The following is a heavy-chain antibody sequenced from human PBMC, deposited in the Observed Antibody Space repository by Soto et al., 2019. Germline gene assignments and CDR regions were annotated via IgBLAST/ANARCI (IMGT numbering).Heavy chain of an antibody. CDR2: ISAYNGNT. J-gene: IGHJ5*02. D-gene: IGHD6-13*01. CDR3: ARALKGYSSSWYWFDP. CDR1: GYTFTSYY. Sequence: ASVKVSCKASGYTFTSYYMHWVRQAPGQGLEWMGWISAYNGNTNYAQKLQGRVTMTTDTSTSTAYMELRSLRSDDTAVYYCARALKGYSSSWYWFDPWGQGTLVTVSS. V-gene: IGHV1-18*04.